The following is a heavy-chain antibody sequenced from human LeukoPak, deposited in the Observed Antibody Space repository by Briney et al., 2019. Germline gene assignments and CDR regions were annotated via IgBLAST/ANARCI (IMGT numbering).Heavy chain of an antibody. CDR2: INPSGGRT. D-gene: IGHD1-14*01. V-gene: IGHV1-46*01. J-gene: IGHJ6*02. CDR1: GYTFTSYY. Sequence: ASVKVSCKSSGYTFTSYYMHWVRQAPGQGLEWMGIINPSGGRTSYAQKFQGRVTMATDTSTSTVYMELSSLRSEDTAMYYCARGGPAVDLYYYYGMDVWGQGTTVTVSS. CDR3: ARGGPAVDLYYYYGMDV.